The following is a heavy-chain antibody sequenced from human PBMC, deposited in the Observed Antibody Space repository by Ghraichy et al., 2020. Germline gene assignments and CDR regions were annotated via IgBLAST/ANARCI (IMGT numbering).Heavy chain of an antibody. Sequence: GGSLRLSCAASGFTFSSYCMSWVRQAPGKGLEWVANIKQDGSEKYYGDSVKGRFTISRDNAKNSLYLQMNSLRAEDTAVYYCAREGEDFWSGYYCIFDYWGQGTLVTVSS. CDR1: GFTFSSYC. CDR3: AREGEDFWSGYYCIFDY. V-gene: IGHV3-7*01. CDR2: IKQDGSEK. J-gene: IGHJ4*02. D-gene: IGHD3-3*01.